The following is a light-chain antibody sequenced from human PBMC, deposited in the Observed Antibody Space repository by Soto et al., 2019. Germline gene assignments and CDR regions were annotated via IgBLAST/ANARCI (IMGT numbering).Light chain of an antibody. V-gene: IGKV3-11*01. CDR3: QQRSNWPRS. CDR1: QSVSSY. J-gene: IGKJ2*03. Sequence: EIVLTQSPATLSLSPGERATLSCRASQSVSSYLAWYQQKPGQAHRLLIYDASNRATGIPARFSGSGSGTDFTLTISCLEPEEFAVYYCQQRSNWPRSFGQGTKLEIK. CDR2: DAS.